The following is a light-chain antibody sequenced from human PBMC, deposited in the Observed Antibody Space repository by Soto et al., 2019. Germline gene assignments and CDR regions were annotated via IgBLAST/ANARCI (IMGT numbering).Light chain of an antibody. Sequence: DIQMTQSPSTLSASVGDRVTITCRASQSISSWLAWYQQKPGKAPKLLIYKASTLKSGVPSRCSGSGSGTEFTLTISSLQPDDFATYYCQQYNTHSRTFGQGTKVESK. CDR3: QQYNTHSRT. V-gene: IGKV1-5*03. CDR2: KAS. J-gene: IGKJ1*01. CDR1: QSISSW.